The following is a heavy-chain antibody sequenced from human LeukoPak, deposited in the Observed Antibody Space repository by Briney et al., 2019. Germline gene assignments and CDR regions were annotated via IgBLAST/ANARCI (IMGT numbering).Heavy chain of an antibody. CDR2: IIPIFGTA. Sequence: SVMVSCKASGYTFSSYAISWVRQAPGQGLEWMGGIIPIFGTANYAQKFQGRVTITADESTSTAYMELSSLRSEDTAVYYCARAWESIAGYYFDYWGQGTLVTVSS. CDR1: GYTFSSYA. D-gene: IGHD1-26*01. CDR3: ARAWESIAGYYFDY. J-gene: IGHJ4*02. V-gene: IGHV1-69*13.